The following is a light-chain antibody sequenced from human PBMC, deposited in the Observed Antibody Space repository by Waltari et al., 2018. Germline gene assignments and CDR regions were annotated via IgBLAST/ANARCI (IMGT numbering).Light chain of an antibody. Sequence: QSALTQPASVSGSPGQSPTLSCTGTSSDIGPSHYVSWYQQFPGTAPQPIIYEVFKPPSGISDRFSGSKSGNTASLTISGLQAEDEADYYCSSYTSSSSVVFGGGTKLAVL. CDR2: EVF. CDR3: SSYTSSSSVV. V-gene: IGLV2-14*01. CDR1: SSDIGPSHY. J-gene: IGLJ2*01.